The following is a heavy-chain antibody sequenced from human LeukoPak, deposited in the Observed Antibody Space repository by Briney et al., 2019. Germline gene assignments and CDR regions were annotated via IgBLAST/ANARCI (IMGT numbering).Heavy chain of an antibody. CDR3: ASALGVVVPAASDY. D-gene: IGHD2-2*01. Sequence: ASVKVSCKAFGYTFTSYYMHWVRQAPGQGLEWMGRINPNSGGTNYAQKFQGRVTMTRDTSISTAYMELSRLRSDDTAVYYCASALGVVVPAASDYWGQGTLVTVSS. J-gene: IGHJ4*02. V-gene: IGHV1-2*06. CDR1: GYTFTSYY. CDR2: INPNSGGT.